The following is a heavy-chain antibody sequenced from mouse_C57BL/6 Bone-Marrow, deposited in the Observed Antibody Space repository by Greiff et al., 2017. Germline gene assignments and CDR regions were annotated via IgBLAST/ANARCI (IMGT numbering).Heavy chain of an antibody. J-gene: IGHJ4*01. CDR1: GYAFSSYW. Sequence: VQRVASGAELVKPGASVKISCKASGYAFSSYWMNWVKQRPGTGLEWIGQIYPGDGDTNYNGTFKGKATLTADKSSSTAYMQLSSLTSEDSAVYFCARAGYLYYYAMDYWGQGTSVTVSS. CDR3: ARAGYLYYYAMDY. CDR2: IYPGDGDT. V-gene: IGHV1-80*01. D-gene: IGHD2-14*01.